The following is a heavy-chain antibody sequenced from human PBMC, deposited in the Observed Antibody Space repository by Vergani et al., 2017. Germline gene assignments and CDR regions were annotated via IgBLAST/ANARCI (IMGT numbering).Heavy chain of an antibody. Sequence: EVQLLESGGGLVQPGGSLRLSCAASGFTFSSYAMSWVRQAPGKGLEWVSAISGSGGSTYYADSVKGRFTISRDNSKNTLYLQMNSLRAEDTAVYYCAKGGGYYYGSGSDYPYYYGMDVWGQGTTVTVSS. V-gene: IGHV3-23*01. D-gene: IGHD3-10*01. CDR3: AKGGGYYYGSGSDYPYYYGMDV. J-gene: IGHJ6*02. CDR2: ISGSGGST. CDR1: GFTFSSYA.